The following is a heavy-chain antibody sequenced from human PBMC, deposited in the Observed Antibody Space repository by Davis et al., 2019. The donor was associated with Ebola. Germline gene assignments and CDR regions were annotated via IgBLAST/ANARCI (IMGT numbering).Heavy chain of an antibody. CDR1: GFTFSSYG. J-gene: IGHJ4*02. CDR2: IWYDGSNK. CDR3: ARGVTMIVVVTTDY. Sequence: GGSLRLSCAASGFTFSSYGMHWVRQAPGKGLEWVAVIWYDGSNKYYADSVKGRFTISRDNSKNTLYLQMNSLRAEDTAVYYCARGVTMIVVVTTDYWGQGTLVTVSS. D-gene: IGHD3-22*01. V-gene: IGHV3-33*01.